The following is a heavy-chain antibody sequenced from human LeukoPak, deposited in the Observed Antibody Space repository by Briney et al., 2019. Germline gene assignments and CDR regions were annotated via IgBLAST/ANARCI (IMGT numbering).Heavy chain of an antibody. CDR3: ARRPGGYYYGSGPNWLYNWFDP. CDR1: GGSISSSSYY. D-gene: IGHD3-10*01. Sequence: KASETLSLTCTVSGGSISSSSYYWGWIRQPPGKGLEWIGSIYYSGSTYYNPSLKSRVTISADTSKNQFSLKLSSVTAADTAVYYCARRPGGYYYGSGPNWLYNWFDPWGQGTLVTVSS. V-gene: IGHV4-39*01. J-gene: IGHJ5*02. CDR2: IYYSGST.